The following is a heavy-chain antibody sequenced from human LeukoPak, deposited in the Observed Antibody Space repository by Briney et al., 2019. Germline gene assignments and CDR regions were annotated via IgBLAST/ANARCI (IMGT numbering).Heavy chain of an antibody. Sequence: SVKVSCKASGGTFSSYAISWVRQAPGQGLEWMGGIIPIFGTANYAQKFQGRVTITTDESTSTAYMELSSLRSEDTAVYYCARGVRRSLTTAYFDYWGQGTLVTVSS. CDR1: GGTFSSYA. J-gene: IGHJ4*02. D-gene: IGHD3-3*01. V-gene: IGHV1-69*05. CDR3: ARGVRRSLTTAYFDY. CDR2: IIPIFGTA.